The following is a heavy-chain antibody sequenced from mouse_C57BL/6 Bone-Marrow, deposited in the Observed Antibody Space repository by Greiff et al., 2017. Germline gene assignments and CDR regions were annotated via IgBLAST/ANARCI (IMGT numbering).Heavy chain of an antibody. CDR3: TTEGSSYYYAMDY. D-gene: IGHD1-1*01. J-gene: IGHJ4*01. Sequence: VHVKQSGAELVRPGASVKLSCTASGFNIKDDYMHWVKQRPEQGLEWIGWIDPENGDTEYASKFQGKATITADTSSNTAYLQLSSLTSEDTAVYYCTTEGSSYYYAMDYWGQGTSVTVSS. V-gene: IGHV14-4*01. CDR1: GFNIKDDY. CDR2: IDPENGDT.